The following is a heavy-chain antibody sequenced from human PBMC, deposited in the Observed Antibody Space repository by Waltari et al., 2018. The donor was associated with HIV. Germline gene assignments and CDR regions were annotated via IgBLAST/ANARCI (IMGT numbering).Heavy chain of an antibody. D-gene: IGHD3-16*01. CDR2: IRSKANSYAT. CDR1: GFTFSGSA. J-gene: IGHJ4*02. V-gene: IGHV3-73*02. CDR3: TREGEASG. Sequence: EVQLVESGGGLVPPGGSLKLSCAASGFTFSGSAMHWVRQASGKGLEWVGRIRSKANSYATAYAASVKGRFTISRDDSKNTAYLQMNSLKTEDTAVYYCTREGEASGWGQGTLVTVSS.